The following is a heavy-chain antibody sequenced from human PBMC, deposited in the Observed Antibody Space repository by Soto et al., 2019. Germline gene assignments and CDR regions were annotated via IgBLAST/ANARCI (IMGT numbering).Heavy chain of an antibody. CDR2: IYYSGRT. CDR3: AREELEPQLGWFDP. D-gene: IGHD1-1*01. J-gene: IGHJ5*02. CDR1: GGSISSGDYY. V-gene: IGHV4-30-4*01. Sequence: QVQLQESGPGLVKPSQTLSLTCTVSGGSISSGDYYWSWIRQPPGKGLEWIGYIYYSGRTYYNPSLESRVTXXVXTXXNQFSLKLSSVTAADTAVYYCAREELEPQLGWFDPWGQGTLVTVSS.